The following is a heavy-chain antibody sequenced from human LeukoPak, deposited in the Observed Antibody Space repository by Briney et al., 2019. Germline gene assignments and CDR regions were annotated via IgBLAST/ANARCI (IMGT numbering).Heavy chain of an antibody. V-gene: IGHV3-23*01. CDR1: GFTFSSYA. J-gene: IGHJ4*02. D-gene: IGHD3-3*01. CDR3: ARDPSSSYYDFWSGYYNPWYFDY. Sequence: RAGGSLRLSCAASGFTFSSYAMSWVRQAPGKGLEWVSAISGSGGSTYYADSVKGRFTISRDNSKNTLYLQMNSLRAEDTAVYYCARDPSSSYYDFWSGYYNPWYFDYWGQGTLVTVSS. CDR2: ISGSGGST.